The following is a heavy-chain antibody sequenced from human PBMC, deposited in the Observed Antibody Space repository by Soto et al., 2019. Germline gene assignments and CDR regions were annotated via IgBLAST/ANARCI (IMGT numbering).Heavy chain of an antibody. V-gene: IGHV1-45*02. CDR3: AGGGAGSGPFTWELPDH. CDR2: ITPFRGDV. J-gene: IGHJ4*02. CDR1: GNTFTYRY. Sequence: QMQLVQSGAEVKKTGSSVTVSCKALGNTFTYRYLHWVRQAPGQALEWMGWITPFRGDVHYAQKFQERVTITRDRSINTAYMQMSSRRSEDTAMYFCAGGGAGSGPFTWELPDHWGQGTLVTVSS. D-gene: IGHD1-26*01.